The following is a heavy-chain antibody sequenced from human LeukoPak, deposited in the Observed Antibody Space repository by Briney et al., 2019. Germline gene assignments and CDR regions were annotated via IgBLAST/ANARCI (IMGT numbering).Heavy chain of an antibody. CDR3: ARDSPRVNYYDSSGPFFDY. J-gene: IGHJ4*02. CDR2: IIPILGIA. Sequence: GASVKVSCKASGYTFTSYGISWVRQAPGQGLEWMGRIIPILGIANYAQKFQGRVTITADKSTSTAYMELSSLRSEDTAVYYCARDSPRVNYYDSSGPFFDYWGQGTLVTVSS. V-gene: IGHV1-69*04. D-gene: IGHD3-22*01. CDR1: GYTFTSYG.